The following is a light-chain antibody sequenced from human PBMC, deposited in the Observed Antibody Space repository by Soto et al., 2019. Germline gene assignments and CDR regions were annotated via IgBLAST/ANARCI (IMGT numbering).Light chain of an antibody. CDR2: RAS. CDR3: QHYNDYSGT. J-gene: IGKJ1*01. CDR1: QSIGTW. V-gene: IGKV1-5*03. Sequence: DIQMTQSPSTLSASVGDRVTITCRASQSIGTWLAWYQQKPGKAPKFLIYRASILESGVPSRFSGSGSGTEFTLTISSLQPDDFATYSCQHYNDYSGTFGQGTKVEIK.